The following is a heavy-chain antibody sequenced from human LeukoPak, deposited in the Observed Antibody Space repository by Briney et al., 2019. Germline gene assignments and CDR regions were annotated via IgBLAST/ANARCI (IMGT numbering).Heavy chain of an antibody. Sequence: SETLSLTCIVSGGSISSSSYYWGWIRQPPGKGLEWIGSIYYSGSTYYNPSLKSRVTISVDTSKNQFSLKLSSVTAADTAVYYCARVRDYTPYYYGMDVWGQGTTVTVSS. CDR1: GGSISSSSYY. J-gene: IGHJ6*02. V-gene: IGHV4-39*07. CDR2: IYYSGST. CDR3: ARVRDYTPYYYGMDV. D-gene: IGHD4-17*01.